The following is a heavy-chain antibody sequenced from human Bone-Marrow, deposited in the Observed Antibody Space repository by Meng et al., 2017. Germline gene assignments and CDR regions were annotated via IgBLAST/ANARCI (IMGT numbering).Heavy chain of an antibody. Sequence: QVPLQQWGAGLLKPSEPLSLTCAVYGGSFSGYYWSWIRQPPGKGLEWIGEINHSGSTNYTPSLKSRVTISVDKSKNQFSLKLSSVTAADTAVYYCARAAYDIWSGYAPWGQGSLVTVSS. CDR1: GGSFSGYY. J-gene: IGHJ5*02. D-gene: IGHD3-3*01. V-gene: IGHV4-34*01. CDR2: INHSGST. CDR3: ARAAYDIWSGYAP.